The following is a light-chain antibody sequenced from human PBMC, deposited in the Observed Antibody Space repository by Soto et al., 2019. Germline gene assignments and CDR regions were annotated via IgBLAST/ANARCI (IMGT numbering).Light chain of an antibody. J-gene: IGLJ2*01. V-gene: IGLV2-11*01. Sequence: QSVLTQPRSVSGSPGQSVTISCTGTKNVFGVFNYVSCYQQHPGKAPKLMFYDISKRPSGVSDRFSGSKSGNTASLTISGLQAEDEADYYCCSYAGSYTLIFGGGTKVTVL. CDR1: KNVFGVFNY. CDR3: CSYAGSYTLI. CDR2: DIS.